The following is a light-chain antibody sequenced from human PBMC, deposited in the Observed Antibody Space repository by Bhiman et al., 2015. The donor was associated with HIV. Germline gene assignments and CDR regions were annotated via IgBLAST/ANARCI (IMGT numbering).Light chain of an antibody. J-gene: IGLJ1*01. CDR2: QDN. V-gene: IGLV3-1*01. CDR3: QAWDTSTEV. Sequence: SYELTQPPSVSVSPGQTASITCSGDKLGDKYAYWYQQKPGQSPVLVIYQDNKRPSGIPERFSGSNSGNTATLTISGTQAMDEADYYCQAWDTSTEVFGTGTKVTVL. CDR1: KLGDKY.